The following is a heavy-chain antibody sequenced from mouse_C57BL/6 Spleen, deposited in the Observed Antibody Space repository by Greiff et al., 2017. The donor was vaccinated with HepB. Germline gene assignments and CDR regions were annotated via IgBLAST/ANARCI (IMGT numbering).Heavy chain of an antibody. Sequence: EVQLQQSGAELVRPGASVKLSCTASGFNIKDDYMHWVKQRPEQGLEWIGWIDPENGDTEYASKFQGKATITADTSSHTAYLQLSSLTSEDTAVYYCTTSGTGPAWFAYWGQGTLVTVSA. CDR1: GFNIKDDY. D-gene: IGHD4-1*01. V-gene: IGHV14-4*01. CDR3: TTSGTGPAWFAY. J-gene: IGHJ3*01. CDR2: IDPENGDT.